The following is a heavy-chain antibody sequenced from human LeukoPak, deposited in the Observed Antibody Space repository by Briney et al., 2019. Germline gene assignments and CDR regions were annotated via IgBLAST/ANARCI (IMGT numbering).Heavy chain of an antibody. CDR3: AGASHDYGDYSHFDY. J-gene: IGHJ4*02. Sequence: SGTLSPTCAVSGGSISGRNWWSWVRQPPGKGLDWIGEIYHSGSTNYNPSLKTRVTISVDKSKNQFSLKLSSVTAADTAVYYCAGASHDYGDYSHFDYWGRGTLVTVSS. D-gene: IGHD4-17*01. CDR2: IYHSGST. CDR1: GGSISGRNW. V-gene: IGHV4-4*02.